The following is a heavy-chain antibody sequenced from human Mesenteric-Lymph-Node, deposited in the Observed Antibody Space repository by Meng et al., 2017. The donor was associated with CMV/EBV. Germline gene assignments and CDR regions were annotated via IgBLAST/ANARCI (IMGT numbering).Heavy chain of an antibody. CDR2: INPKSGDA. D-gene: IGHD3-22*01. V-gene: IGHV1-2*02. J-gene: IGHJ4*02. CDR3: ASNYYDPSYYSFYY. Sequence: ASVKVSCKASGYPFTDFYIHWVRQAPGRGLEWMGWINPKSGDAKFTQKFQGRVTLTSDASIRTAYMELGSLTSDDTAIYYCASNYYDPSYYSFYYWGQGTLVTVSS. CDR1: GYPFTDFY.